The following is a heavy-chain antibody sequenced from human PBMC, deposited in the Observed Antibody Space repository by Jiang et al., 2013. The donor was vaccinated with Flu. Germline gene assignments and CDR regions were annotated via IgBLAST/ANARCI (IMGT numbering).Heavy chain of an antibody. V-gene: IGHV2-26*01. D-gene: IGHD2-21*02. CDR1: GFSLSDLTMG. CDR2: IFSNGEK. CDR3: ARMRYECGGDCYWTFDY. J-gene: IGHJ4*02. Sequence: KPTQTLTLTCTVSGFSLSDLTMGAGWIRQPPGKALELLAHIFSNGEKSYSTSLRRRLTISKDTSKSQVLLTMSNMDRGDTATYYCARMRYECGGDCYWTFDYWGQGTLVSVST.